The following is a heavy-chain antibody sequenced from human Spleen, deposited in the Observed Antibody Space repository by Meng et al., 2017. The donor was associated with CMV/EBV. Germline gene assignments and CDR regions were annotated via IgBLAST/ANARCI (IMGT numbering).Heavy chain of an antibody. CDR2: ITYDGNNK. Sequence: GGSLRLSCAASGFTFSKYGMHWVRQAPGKGLEWMAVITYDGNNKYYAYSMKGRFTITRDNSKNTLFLQMNSLRADDTAVYYCARGFLEWLSYPPLGYWGQGTLVTVSS. CDR3: ARGFLEWLSYPPLGY. J-gene: IGHJ4*02. V-gene: IGHV3-30*03. CDR1: GFTFSKYG. D-gene: IGHD3-3*01.